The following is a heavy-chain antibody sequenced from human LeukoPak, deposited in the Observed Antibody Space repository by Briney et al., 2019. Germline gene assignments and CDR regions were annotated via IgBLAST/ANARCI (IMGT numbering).Heavy chain of an antibody. Sequence: SETLSLTCSVSGYSISSGHYWGWIRPPPGKGLEWIGEINHSGSTNYNPSLKSRVTISVDTSKNQLSLKLSSVTAADTAVYYCARGSRNYYDSSDYYYADYWGQGTLVTVSS. V-gene: IGHV4-38-2*02. CDR1: GYSISSGHY. D-gene: IGHD3-22*01. CDR3: ARGSRNYYDSSDYYYADY. J-gene: IGHJ4*02. CDR2: INHSGST.